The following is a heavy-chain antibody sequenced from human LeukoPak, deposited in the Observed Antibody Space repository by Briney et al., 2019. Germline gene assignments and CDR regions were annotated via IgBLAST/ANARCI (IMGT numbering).Heavy chain of an antibody. V-gene: IGHV4-38-2*01. J-gene: IGHJ5*02. CDR1: GYSISSGYY. Sequence: KPSGTLSLTCAVSGYSISSGYYWGWIRQPPGKGLEWVASIYHSRSTHFNPSLKSRVTISIDTSKNQFSLKLSSVTAADTAVYYCARGYCSSTSCYIPYHWFDPWGHGTLVTVSS. CDR3: ARGYCSSTSCYIPYHWFDP. CDR2: IYHSRST. D-gene: IGHD2-2*02.